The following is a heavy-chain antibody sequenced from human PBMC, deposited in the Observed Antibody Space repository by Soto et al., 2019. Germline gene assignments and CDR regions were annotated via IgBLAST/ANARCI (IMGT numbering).Heavy chain of an antibody. J-gene: IGHJ4*02. CDR1: GACISGSDNY. CDR2: TDYSGST. V-gene: IGHV4-30-4*01. D-gene: IGHD2-8*01. CDR3: ARGSGVDESHYFDS. Sequence: SETLSLTCTVCGACISGSDNYWSWIRQPPGKGLQWIGYTDYSGSTYYNPSLKSRFTISLDTYKNQFSLRVTSVTAADTAMFYCARGSGVDESHYFDSWGQGTRGTVSS.